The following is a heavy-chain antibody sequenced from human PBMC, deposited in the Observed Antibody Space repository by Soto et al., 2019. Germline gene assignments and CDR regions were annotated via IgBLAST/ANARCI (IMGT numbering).Heavy chain of an antibody. CDR3: ARAREYYDTEFDP. J-gene: IGHJ5*02. CDR1: GDSISNGRYY. V-gene: IGHV4-31*03. CDR2: VSYSGRP. Sequence: QVQLQESGPGLVKPSQTLSLTCTVSGDSISNGRYYWSWIRQHPGKALEWIGYVSYSGRPYYNPSLKSRLTXSXAXXQNQFSLKLSFVTAADTAIYYCARAREYYDTEFDPWGQGALVSVSS. D-gene: IGHD3-22*01.